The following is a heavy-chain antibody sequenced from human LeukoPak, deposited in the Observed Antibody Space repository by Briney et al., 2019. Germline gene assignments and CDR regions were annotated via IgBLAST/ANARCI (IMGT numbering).Heavy chain of an antibody. CDR3: ARVVSGSYSVDY. J-gene: IGHJ4*02. CDR1: GFTFSGYY. CDR2: ISSSSRYT. D-gene: IGHD1-26*01. V-gene: IGHV3-11*05. Sequence: GGSLRLSCAASGFTFSGYYMSWIRQAPGKGLEWVSYISSSSRYTNYADSVKGRFTISRDNAKMSLYLQMKSLRAEDTAVYYCARVVSGSYSVDYWGQGTLVTVSS.